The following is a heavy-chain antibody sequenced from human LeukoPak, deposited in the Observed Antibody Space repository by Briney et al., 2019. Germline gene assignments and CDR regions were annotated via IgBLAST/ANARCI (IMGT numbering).Heavy chain of an antibody. D-gene: IGHD5-24*01. CDR3: ARVFVEMATSPDRGFDY. V-gene: IGHV4-34*01. CDR1: GGSFSYYY. Sequence: SETLSLTCAVYGGSFSYYYWSWIRQPPGKGLEWIGSIYYSGSTYYNPSLKSRVTISVDTSKNQFSLKLSSVTAADTAVYYCARVFVEMATSPDRGFDYWGQGTLVTVSS. CDR2: IYYSGST. J-gene: IGHJ4*02.